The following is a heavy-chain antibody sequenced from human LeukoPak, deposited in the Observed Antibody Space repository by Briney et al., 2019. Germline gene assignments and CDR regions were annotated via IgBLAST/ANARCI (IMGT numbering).Heavy chain of an antibody. D-gene: IGHD3-16*01. J-gene: IGHJ4*02. V-gene: IGHV3-53*01. CDR2: IYTGGTT. CDR1: GFTVSGTH. CDR3: ARDQATSGGGLDS. Sequence: GGSLRLSCAASGFTVSGTHMSWVRQAPGKGLEWVSAIYTGGTTYYSDSVEGRFTTSRDKSKNTLYLQMDSLRVEDTAVYYCARDQATSGGGLDSWGQGTLVTVSS.